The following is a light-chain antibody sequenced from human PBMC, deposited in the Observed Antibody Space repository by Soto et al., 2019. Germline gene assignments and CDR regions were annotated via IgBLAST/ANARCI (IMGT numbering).Light chain of an antibody. Sequence: MVLTQSPLSLSVIPGEPASISCRSDQSLLHSDGNNYLDWYLQKPGQSPQLLIYLGSSRASGVPDRFSGGGSGTDFTLQTSRVEADDIGIYYCMQALQTPLTFGPGTKVDIK. V-gene: IGKV2-28*01. CDR1: QSLLHSDGNNY. CDR2: LGS. J-gene: IGKJ3*01. CDR3: MQALQTPLT.